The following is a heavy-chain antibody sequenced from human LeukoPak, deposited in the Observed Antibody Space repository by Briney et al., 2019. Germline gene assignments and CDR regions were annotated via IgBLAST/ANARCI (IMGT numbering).Heavy chain of an antibody. V-gene: IGHV3-53*01. CDR3: AKDEGSSSWYETHPAFDY. CDR2: IYSDGTI. D-gene: IGHD6-13*01. J-gene: IGHJ4*02. Sequence: GGSLRLSCAASGFTVSSNYMSWVRQVPGKGLEWVSVIYSDGTISYADSVKGRFTISRDNSKDTLYLQMNSLRAEDTAVYYCAKDEGSSSWYETHPAFDYWGQGTLVTVSS. CDR1: GFTVSSNY.